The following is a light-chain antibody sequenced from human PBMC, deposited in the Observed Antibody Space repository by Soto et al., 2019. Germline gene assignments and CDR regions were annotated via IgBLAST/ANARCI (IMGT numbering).Light chain of an antibody. Sequence: SPATLSVSPGERATLSCRASQSVNSKLAWYQQKPGQAPRLLIYGASSRATGIPDRFSGSGSGTDFTLTISRLEPEDFAVYYCQQYGSSPPLTFGPGTKVDI. J-gene: IGKJ3*01. CDR1: QSVNSK. CDR3: QQYGSSPPLT. CDR2: GAS. V-gene: IGKV3-20*01.